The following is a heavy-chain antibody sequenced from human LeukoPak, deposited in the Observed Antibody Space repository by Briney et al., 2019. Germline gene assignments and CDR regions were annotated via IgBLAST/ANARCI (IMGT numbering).Heavy chain of an antibody. D-gene: IGHD2-15*01. V-gene: IGHV4-59*01. CDR3: ARSLHCSGGSCYSSWFDP. J-gene: IGHJ5*02. CDR2: IYYSGST. Sequence: SETLPLTCTVSGGSISSYYWSWIRQPPGKGLEWIGYIYYSGSTNYNSSLKSRVTISVDTSKNQFSLKLSSVTAADTAVYYCARSLHCSGGSCYSSWFDPWGQGTLVTVSS. CDR1: GGSISSYY.